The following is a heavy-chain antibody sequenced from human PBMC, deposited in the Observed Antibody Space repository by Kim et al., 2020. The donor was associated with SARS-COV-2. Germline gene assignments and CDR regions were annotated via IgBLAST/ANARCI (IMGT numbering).Heavy chain of an antibody. D-gene: IGHD2-2*01. CDR3: ARDRVPAQARRSFDP. J-gene: IGHJ5*02. V-gene: IGHV3-30*04. Sequence: GGSLRLSCAASGFTFSSYAMHWVRQAPGKGLEWVAVISYDGSNKYYADSVKGRFTISGDNSKNTLYLQMNSLRAEDTAVYYCARDRVPAQARRSFDPWGQGTLVTVSS. CDR2: ISYDGSNK. CDR1: GFTFSSYA.